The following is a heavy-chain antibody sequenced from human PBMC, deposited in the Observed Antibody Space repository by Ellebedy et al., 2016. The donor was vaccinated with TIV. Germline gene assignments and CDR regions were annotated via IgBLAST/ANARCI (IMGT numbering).Heavy chain of an antibody. D-gene: IGHD1-7*01. CDR3: AREWNYGLIRGDP. CDR1: GYSFTSYG. CDR2: ISAYNDNI. J-gene: IGHJ5*02. V-gene: IGHV1-18*04. Sequence: ASVKVSCKASGYSFTSYGISWVRQAPGRGLEWMGWISAYNDNINYAQNLQGRVTMTIDTSTSTAYMELRSLRSDDTAVYYCAREWNYGLIRGDPWGQGTLVTVSS.